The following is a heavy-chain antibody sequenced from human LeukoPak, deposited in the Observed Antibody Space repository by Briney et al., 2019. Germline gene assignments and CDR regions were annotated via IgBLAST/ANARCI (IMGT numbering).Heavy chain of an antibody. CDR2: IYYTGST. J-gene: IGHJ6*03. CDR1: GGSISNYY. CDR3: ARAPGSAYYPYYYMDV. Sequence: PSETLSLTCTVSGGSISNYYWSWIRQPPEKGLEWIGYIYYTGSTNYNPSLKSRVTISVDTSKNQFSLNLNSVTAADTAEYYCARAPGSAYYPYYYMDVWGKGTTVTVSS. V-gene: IGHV4-59*01. D-gene: IGHD6-19*01.